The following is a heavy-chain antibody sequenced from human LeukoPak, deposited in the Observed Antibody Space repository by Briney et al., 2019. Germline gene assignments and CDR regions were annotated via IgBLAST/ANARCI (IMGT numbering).Heavy chain of an antibody. CDR2: INIGGTNT. Sequence: GGSLRLSCAASGFTFNDYYMSWIRQAPGKGLEWLSYINIGGTNTHYADSVKGRFTISRDNDKKSLYLEMNNLRAEDTAVYYCATDGAGFDTWGQGVLVTVSS. V-gene: IGHV3-11*01. J-gene: IGHJ5*02. CDR1: GFTFNDYY. CDR3: ATDGAGFDT.